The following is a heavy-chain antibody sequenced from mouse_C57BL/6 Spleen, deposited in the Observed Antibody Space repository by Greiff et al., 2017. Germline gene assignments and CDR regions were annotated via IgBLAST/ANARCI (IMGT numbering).Heavy chain of an antibody. D-gene: IGHD3-3*01. CDR1: GYTFTSYW. J-gene: IGHJ4*01. CDR2: IDPSDSET. Sequence: QVQLQQPGAELVRPGSSVKLSCKASGYTFTSYWMHWVKQRPIQGLEWIGNIDPSDSETHYNQKFKDKATLTVDKSSSTAYMQLSSLTSEDSAVYDCARRRDDEGHRGAMDYWGQGTSVTVSA. V-gene: IGHV1-52*01. CDR3: ARRRDDEGHRGAMDY.